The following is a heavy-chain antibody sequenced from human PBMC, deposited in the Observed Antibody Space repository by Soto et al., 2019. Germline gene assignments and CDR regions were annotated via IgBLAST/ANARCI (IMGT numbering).Heavy chain of an antibody. CDR2: INQDGSEE. Sequence: HPGGSLRLSCAASRFTFSIYWMSWVRQAPGQGLEWVANINQDGSEEYYVDSVKGRFTISRDNAQNSLYLQMNSLRAEDTAVYYCARAAEAGTVDYWGQGTLVTVAS. CDR3: ARAAEAGTVDY. D-gene: IGHD6-19*01. V-gene: IGHV3-7*01. J-gene: IGHJ4*02. CDR1: RFTFSIYW.